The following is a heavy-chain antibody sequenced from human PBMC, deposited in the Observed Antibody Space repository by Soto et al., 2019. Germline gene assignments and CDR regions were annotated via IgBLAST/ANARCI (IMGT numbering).Heavy chain of an antibody. D-gene: IGHD6-13*01. CDR3: AKAAAGDTSYYYYYGMDV. CDR2: ISYDGSNK. Sequence: SLRLSCAASGFTFSSYGMHWVRQAPGKGLEWVAVISYDGSNKYYADSVKGRFTISRDNSKNTLYLQMNSLRAEDTAVYYCAKAAAGDTSYYYYYGMDVWGQGTTVTVSS. J-gene: IGHJ6*02. CDR1: GFTFSSYG. V-gene: IGHV3-30*18.